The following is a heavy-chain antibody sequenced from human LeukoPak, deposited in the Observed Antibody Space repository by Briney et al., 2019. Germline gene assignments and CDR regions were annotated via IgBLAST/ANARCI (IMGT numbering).Heavy chain of an antibody. CDR2: IHSSGST. CDR1: GGSITSGSYY. CDR3: ATSASSGSNYFDP. Sequence: SETLSLTCTVSGGSITSGSYYWTWIRQPAGKGLEWVGRIHSSGSTNYNPYLNSRVTVSADTSNNQFSLKLSSVTAADTAIYYCATSASSGSNYFDPWGQGILVTVSS. V-gene: IGHV4-61*02. D-gene: IGHD4/OR15-4a*01. J-gene: IGHJ5*02.